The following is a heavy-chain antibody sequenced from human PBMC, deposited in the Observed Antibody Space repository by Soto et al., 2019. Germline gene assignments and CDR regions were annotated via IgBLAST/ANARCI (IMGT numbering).Heavy chain of an antibody. J-gene: IGHJ4*02. CDR2: ISGSGGTT. V-gene: IGHV3-23*01. CDR3: ANDSHYYGSGSYYG. CDR1: GFTFSSYA. D-gene: IGHD3-10*01. Sequence: EVQLLESGGGLVQPGGSLRLSCAASGFTFSSYAMSWVRQAPGKGLEWVSGISGSGGTTYYTDSVKGRFTISRDNSKNTMYLQMSSMRAEDTAVYYCANDSHYYGSGSYYGWGQGTLVTVCS.